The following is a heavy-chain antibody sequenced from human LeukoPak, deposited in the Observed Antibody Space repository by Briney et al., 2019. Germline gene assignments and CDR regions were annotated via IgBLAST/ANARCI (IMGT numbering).Heavy chain of an antibody. V-gene: IGHV3-23*01. Sequence: GGSLRPSCAASGFTFSSYAMSWVRQAPGKGLEWVSAISGSGGSTYYADSVKGRFTISRDNSKNTLYLQMNSLRAEDTAVYYCAKIWSGPPFYFDYWGQGTLVTVSS. CDR2: ISGSGGST. J-gene: IGHJ4*02. CDR3: AKIWSGPPFYFDY. CDR1: GFTFSSYA. D-gene: IGHD3-3*01.